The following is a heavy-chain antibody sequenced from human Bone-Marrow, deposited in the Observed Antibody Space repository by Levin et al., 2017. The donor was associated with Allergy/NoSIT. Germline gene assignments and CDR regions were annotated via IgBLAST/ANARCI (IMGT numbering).Heavy chain of an antibody. CDR3: ARVRVVGATREAYYYAMDV. V-gene: IGHV2-26*01. CDR2: IFSDDEK. CDR1: GFSLSQYKMG. D-gene: IGHD1-26*01. Sequence: ASGPTLVKPTETLTLTCTVSGFSLSQYKMGVSWIRQPPGEALEWLAHIFSDDEKSYSTSLMSRLAISKDTSKGQVVLSLTKVGPADTGTYYCARVRVVGATREAYYYAMDVWGQGTTVTVSS. J-gene: IGHJ6*02.